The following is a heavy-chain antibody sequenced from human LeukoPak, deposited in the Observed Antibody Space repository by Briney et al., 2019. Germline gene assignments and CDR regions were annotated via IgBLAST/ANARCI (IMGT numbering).Heavy chain of an antibody. CDR2: IKSKTDGGTT. CDR3: TTLSGRGSSRGYYYGMDV. D-gene: IGHD3-10*01. J-gene: IGHJ6*02. CDR1: GFTFSNAW. Sequence: GGSLRLSCAASGFTFSNAWMSWVRQAPGKGLEWVGRIKSKTDGGTTDYAAPVKGRFTISRDDSKNTLYLQMNSLKTEDTAVYYCTTLSGRGSSRGYYYGMDVWGQGTSVTVSS. V-gene: IGHV3-15*01.